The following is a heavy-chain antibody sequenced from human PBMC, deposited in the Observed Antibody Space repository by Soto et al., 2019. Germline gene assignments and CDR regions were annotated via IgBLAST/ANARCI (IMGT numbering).Heavy chain of an antibody. V-gene: IGHV4-30-4*01. J-gene: IGHJ5*02. D-gene: IGHD5-12*01. CDR3: ARYSGYEGLRFDP. CDR2: IYYSGST. CDR1: GGSISSGDYY. Sequence: QVQLQESGPGLVKPSQTLSLTCTVSGGSISSGDYYWSWIRQPPGKGLEWIGYIYYSGSTYYNPSLKSRVTRSVDTSKNQFSLKLSSVTAADSAVYYCARYSGYEGLRFDPWGQGTLVTVSS.